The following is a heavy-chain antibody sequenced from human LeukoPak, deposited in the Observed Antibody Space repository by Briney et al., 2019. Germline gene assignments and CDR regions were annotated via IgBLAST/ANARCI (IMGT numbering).Heavy chain of an antibody. D-gene: IGHD6-13*01. J-gene: IGHJ4*02. CDR3: ARDGRGTSSSWSFDY. V-gene: IGHV4-59*01. Sequence: SETLSLTCTVSGGSISGYYWSWIRQPPRKGLEWIGNIYYGGSTNYNPSLKSRATISVDTSKKQFSLKLSSVTAADTAVYFCARDGRGTSSSWSFDYWGQGTLITVSS. CDR2: IYYGGST. CDR1: GGSISGYY.